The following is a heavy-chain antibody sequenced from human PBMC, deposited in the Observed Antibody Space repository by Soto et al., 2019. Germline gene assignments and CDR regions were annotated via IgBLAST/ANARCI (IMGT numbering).Heavy chain of an antibody. D-gene: IGHD2-2*01. J-gene: IGHJ6*02. V-gene: IGHV3-53*02. CDR3: ARKPPGAIQGWAYGMDV. CDR1: GFTVTSNY. Sequence: EVQLVETGGGLTHPGGSLRLSCAPPGFTVTSNYMIWFRQPPGKGLDWVSTTFSGGTTNYADSVKGRFTISRDNSKNTLYLQMNNLRVEDTAVYYCARKPPGAIQGWAYGMDVWGQGTTVSVSS. CDR2: TFSGGTT.